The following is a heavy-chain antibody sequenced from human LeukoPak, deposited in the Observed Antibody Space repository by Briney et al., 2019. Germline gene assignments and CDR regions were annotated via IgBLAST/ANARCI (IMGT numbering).Heavy chain of an antibody. CDR3: ARYYYDSSGYWRGYFDY. V-gene: IGHV4-39*07. Sequence: PSETLSLTCTVSGGSISSSSYYWGWIRQPPGKGLEWIGSIYYSGSTYYNPSLKSRVTISVDTSKNQFSLKLSSVTAADTAVYYCARYYYDSSGYWRGYFDYWGQGTLVTVSS. J-gene: IGHJ4*02. CDR2: IYYSGST. D-gene: IGHD3-22*01. CDR1: GGSISSSSYY.